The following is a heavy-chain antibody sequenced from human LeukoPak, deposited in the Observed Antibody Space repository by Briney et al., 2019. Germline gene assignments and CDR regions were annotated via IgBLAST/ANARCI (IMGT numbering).Heavy chain of an antibody. CDR3: AKDLHGSGNYAFDY. V-gene: IGHV3-23*01. CDR2: VSVYGGTT. D-gene: IGHD3-10*01. CDR1: GFTFSCYA. J-gene: IGHJ4*02. Sequence: GGSLRLSCAACGFTFSCYAMGWGRQAGGDGLEWGSTVSVYGGTTYNADSVNGRFTSSRDNSKNTLYMHMNNLRPEDAAVYFCAKDLHGSGNYAFDYWGQGTLVTVSS.